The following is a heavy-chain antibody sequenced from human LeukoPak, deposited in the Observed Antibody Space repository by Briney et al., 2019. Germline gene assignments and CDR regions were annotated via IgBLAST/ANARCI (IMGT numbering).Heavy chain of an antibody. CDR3: ARERYSGSYYFDS. J-gene: IGHJ4*02. CDR2: IYYTGSA. D-gene: IGHD1-26*01. V-gene: IGHV4-39*07. CDR1: GGSISSSRYY. Sequence: SETLSLTCTISGGSISSSRYYWGWIRQPPGKGLEWIGSIYYTGSANYNPSLKSRVTISVDTSKNQFSLKVTSVTAADTAVYYCARERYSGSYYFDSWGQGTLVTVSS.